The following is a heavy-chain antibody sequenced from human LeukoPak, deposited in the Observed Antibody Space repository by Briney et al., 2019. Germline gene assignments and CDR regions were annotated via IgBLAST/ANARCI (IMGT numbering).Heavy chain of an antibody. Sequence: PGGSLRLSCAASGFTVRSNYMSWVRQAPGKGLEWVSVIYSGGSTYYADSVKGRFTISRDNSKNTLYLQMNSLRAEDTAVYYCLTGYNHAVDWFDPWGQGTLVTVSS. D-gene: IGHD3-9*01. CDR2: IYSGGST. CDR1: GFTVRSNY. CDR3: LTGYNHAVDWFDP. J-gene: IGHJ5*02. V-gene: IGHV3-53*05.